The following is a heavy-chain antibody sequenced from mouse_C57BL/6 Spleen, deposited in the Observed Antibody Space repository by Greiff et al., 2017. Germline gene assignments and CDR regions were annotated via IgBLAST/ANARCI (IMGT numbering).Heavy chain of an antibody. D-gene: IGHD2-4*01. V-gene: IGHV1-54*01. CDR1: GYAFTNYL. CDR2: INPGSGGT. Sequence: VQLQQSGAELVRPGTSVKVSCKASGYAFTNYLIEWVKQRPGQGLEWIGVINPGSGGTNYNEKFKGKATLTADKSSSTAYMQLSSLTSEDSAVYVCASGGDYDWFAYWGQGTLVTVSA. CDR3: ASGGDYDWFAY. J-gene: IGHJ3*01.